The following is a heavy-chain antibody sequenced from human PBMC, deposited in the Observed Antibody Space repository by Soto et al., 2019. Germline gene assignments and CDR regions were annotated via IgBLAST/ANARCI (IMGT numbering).Heavy chain of an antibody. CDR2: INPSGGST. Sequence: ASVKVSCKASGYTFTSYYMHWVRQAPGQGLEWMGIINPSGGSTSYAQKFQGRVTMTRDTSTSTVYMELGSLRSEDTAVYYCASTLRYFRKTDYYYMDVWGQGPTVTVSS. V-gene: IGHV1-46*03. CDR1: GYTFTSYY. D-gene: IGHD3-9*01. CDR3: ASTLRYFRKTDYYYMDV. J-gene: IGHJ6*03.